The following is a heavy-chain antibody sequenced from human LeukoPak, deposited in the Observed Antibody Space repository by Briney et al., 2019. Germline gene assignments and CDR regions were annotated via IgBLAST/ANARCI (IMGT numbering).Heavy chain of an antibody. CDR2: IWYDGSNK. V-gene: IGHV3-33*06. Sequence: GRSLRLSCAASGFTFSSYGMHWVRQAPGKGLEWVAVIWYDGSNKYYADSVKGRFTISRDNSKNTLYLQMNSLRAEDTAVYYCAKSNWNDVQDYWGQGTLVTVSS. CDR1: GFTFSSYG. J-gene: IGHJ4*02. D-gene: IGHD1-1*01. CDR3: AKSNWNDVQDY.